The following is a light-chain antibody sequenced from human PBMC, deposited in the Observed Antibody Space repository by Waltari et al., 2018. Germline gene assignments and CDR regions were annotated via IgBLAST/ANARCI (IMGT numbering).Light chain of an antibody. CDR3: CSFTSGSTWV. V-gene: IGLV2-14*01. CDR1: SSDVGGYNY. CDR2: DVS. J-gene: IGLJ3*02. Sequence: QSALTQPASVSGSPGQSITISCTGTSSDVGGYNYVSWYQQHPGKVPKLLIFDVSNRPSGVSNRFSGSKSGNTASLTISGLQAEDESDYYCCSFTSGSTWVFGGGTKLTVL.